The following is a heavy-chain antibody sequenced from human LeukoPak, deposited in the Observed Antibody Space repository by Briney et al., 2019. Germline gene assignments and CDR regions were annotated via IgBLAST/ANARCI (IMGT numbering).Heavy chain of an antibody. CDR1: GYTFTSYY. Sequence: GASVKVSCKASGYTFTSYYMHWVRQAPGQGLEWMGIINPSGGSTSYAQKFQGRVTMTRDTSTSTVYMELSSLRSEDTAVYYCARDRCSGGSCQYYFDYWGQGTLVTVSS. CDR3: ARDRCSGGSCQYYFDY. D-gene: IGHD2-15*01. CDR2: INPSGGST. V-gene: IGHV1-46*01. J-gene: IGHJ4*02.